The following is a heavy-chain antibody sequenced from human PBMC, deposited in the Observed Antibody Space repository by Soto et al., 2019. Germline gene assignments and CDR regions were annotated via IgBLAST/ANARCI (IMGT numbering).Heavy chain of an antibody. CDR3: ARTIFGVATYYFDY. CDR1: GYTFTSYD. J-gene: IGHJ4*02. CDR2: MSPNSGST. D-gene: IGHD3-3*01. Sequence: QVQLVQSGVEVKKPGASVKVSCQASGYTFTSYDISWVRQATGQGLEWMGWMSPNSGSTGYAQKFQGRVTMTRNTSTSTAYMELSSLRSEDTAVYYCARTIFGVATYYFDYWGQGILVTVSS. V-gene: IGHV1-8*01.